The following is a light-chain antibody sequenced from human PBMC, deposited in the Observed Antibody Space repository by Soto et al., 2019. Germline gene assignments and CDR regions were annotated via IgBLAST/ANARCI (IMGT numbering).Light chain of an antibody. J-gene: IGKJ3*01. CDR1: QGISSY. Sequence: DIQLTQSPSFLSASVGDRVTITCRASQGISSYLAWYQQKPGKAPKLLIYAASTLQSGVPSRFSGSGSGTEFTLTISSLQPEDFATYYCQQLNSYPGGCFGPGTKVDIK. V-gene: IGKV1-9*01. CDR3: QQLNSYPGGC. CDR2: AAS.